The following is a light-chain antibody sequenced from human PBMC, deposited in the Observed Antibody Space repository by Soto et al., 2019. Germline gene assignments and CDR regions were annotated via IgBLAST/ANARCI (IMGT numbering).Light chain of an antibody. V-gene: IGKV1-5*03. J-gene: IGKJ1*01. Sequence: TQSPATLSAFPGDRVTITCRASQSTSSYLAWYQQKPGKAPKLLIYQASSLENGVPSRFSGSGSGTEFSLTISSLQPDDFATYYCQQYSSHSTFGQGTKVDIK. CDR2: QAS. CDR1: QSTSSY. CDR3: QQYSSHST.